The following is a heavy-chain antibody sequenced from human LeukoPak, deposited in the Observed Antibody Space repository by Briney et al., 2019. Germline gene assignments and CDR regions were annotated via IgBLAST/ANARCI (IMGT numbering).Heavy chain of an antibody. CDR1: EFSLSNYW. J-gene: IGHJ4*02. V-gene: IGHV3-74*01. CDR2: ISPDGSQT. Sequence: GGSLRLSCAASEFSLSNYWMHWVRQAPGKGLMWVSQISPDGSQTFYADSVKGRFTISRDNAKNTLFLRMDSLRAEDTALYYCVRSLRSADFWGQGTLVTVSS. CDR3: VRSLRSADF.